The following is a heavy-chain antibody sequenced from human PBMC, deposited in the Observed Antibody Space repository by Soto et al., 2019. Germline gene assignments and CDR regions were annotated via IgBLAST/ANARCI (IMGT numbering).Heavy chain of an antibody. V-gene: IGHV3-64D*06. CDR2: ISSNGGST. CDR3: VKASSVAVSYYFDY. CDR1: GFTFSSYA. Sequence: GGSLRLSCSASGFTFSSYAMHWVRQAPGKGLEYVSAISSNGGSTYYADSVKGRFTISRDNSKNTLYLQMSSLRAEDTAVYYCVKASSVAVSYYFDYWGQGTLVTSPQ. D-gene: IGHD6-19*01. J-gene: IGHJ4*02.